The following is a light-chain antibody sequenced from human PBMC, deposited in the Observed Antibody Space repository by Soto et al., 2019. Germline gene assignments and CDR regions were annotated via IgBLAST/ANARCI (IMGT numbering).Light chain of an antibody. CDR2: DVN. Sequence: QSALTQPRSVSGSPGQSVTISCTGTSSDVGGYDYVSWYQQHPGKAPKLMIFDVNKRPSGVPDRFSGSKSGNTAFLTISGLQAEDEAYYSCFSYAGSRVFGGGTKVTVL. J-gene: IGLJ3*02. CDR1: SSDVGGYDY. V-gene: IGLV2-11*01. CDR3: FSYAGSRV.